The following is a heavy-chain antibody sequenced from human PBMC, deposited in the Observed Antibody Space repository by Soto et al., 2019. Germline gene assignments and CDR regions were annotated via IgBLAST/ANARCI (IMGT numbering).Heavy chain of an antibody. V-gene: IGHV3-30-3*01. D-gene: IGHD2-15*01. CDR1: GFTFSSYA. CDR3: ASVVVVAAALDY. CDR2: ISYDGSNK. J-gene: IGHJ4*02. Sequence: PGGSLRLSCAASGFTFSSYAMHWVRQAPGKGLEWVAVISYDGSNKYYADSVKGRFTISRDNSKTTLYLQMNRLRAEDTAVYYCASVVVVAAALDYWGQGNLVTVS.